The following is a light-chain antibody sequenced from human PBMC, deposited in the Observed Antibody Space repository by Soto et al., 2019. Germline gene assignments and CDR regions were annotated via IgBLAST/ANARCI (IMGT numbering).Light chain of an antibody. CDR3: QQRSNWPPIT. CDR2: DAS. CDR1: QSVSSY. Sequence: EIVLTQSPATLSLSPGEIATLYFRASQSVSSYLAWYQQKPGQAPRLLIYDASNRATGIPARFSGSGSGTDFTLTISSLEPEDFAVYYCQQRSNWPPITFGQGTRLEIK. J-gene: IGKJ5*01. V-gene: IGKV3-11*01.